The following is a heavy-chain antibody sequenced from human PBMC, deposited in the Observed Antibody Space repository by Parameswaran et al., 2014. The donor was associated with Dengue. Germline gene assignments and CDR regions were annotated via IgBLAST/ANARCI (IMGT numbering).Heavy chain of an antibody. CDR3: ARQPYSGSRGDAFDI. V-gene: IGHV4-39*01. Sequence: PGKGLEWIGSIYYSGSTYYNPSLKSRVTISVDTSKNQFSLRLSSVTAADTAVYYCARQPYSGSRGDAFDIWGQGDNGHRLL. D-gene: IGHD5-12*01. CDR2: IYYSGST. J-gene: IGHJ3*02.